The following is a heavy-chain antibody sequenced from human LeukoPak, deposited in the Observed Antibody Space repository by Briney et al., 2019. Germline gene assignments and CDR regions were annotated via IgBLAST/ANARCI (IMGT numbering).Heavy chain of an antibody. D-gene: IGHD3-22*01. CDR3: ARGFYDTRGYSNAFDM. J-gene: IGHJ3*02. V-gene: IGHV4-59*02. CDR2: IYHTGNT. Sequence: SETLSLTCTVSGGSVTSSYWSWIRQSPGREWEWIGYIYHTGNTNYNPSLESRVTISVDTSKNQFSLKLTSVAAADTAVYYCARGFYDTRGYSNAFDMWGQGTMVTVSS. CDR1: GGSVTSSY.